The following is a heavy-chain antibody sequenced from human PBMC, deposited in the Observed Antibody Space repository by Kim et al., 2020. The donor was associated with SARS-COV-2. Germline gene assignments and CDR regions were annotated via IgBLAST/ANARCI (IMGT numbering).Heavy chain of an antibody. J-gene: IGHJ4*02. CDR1: GFTFRNYA. CDR3: ARDRPGGIDY. CDR2: TSYDESNK. Sequence: GGSLRLSCAASGFTFRNYAMHWVRQAPGKGLECVAITSYDESNKNYADSVRGRFTISRDNSKNTLYLQMNSLRAEDTAVYYCARDRPGGIDYWGQGTLVTVSS. V-gene: IGHV3-30*04.